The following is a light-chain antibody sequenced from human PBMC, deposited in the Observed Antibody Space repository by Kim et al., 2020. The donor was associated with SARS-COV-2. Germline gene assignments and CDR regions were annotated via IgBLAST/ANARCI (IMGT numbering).Light chain of an antibody. CDR3: QVWDSSSDPVV. CDR2: DDS. CDR1: NMGSKS. Sequence: APGKTARITFGGNNMGSKSVHWYQQKPGQAPVLVVYDDSDRPSGIPERFSGSNSGNTATLTISRVEAGDEADYYCQVWDSSSDPVVFGGGTQLTVL. V-gene: IGLV3-21*03. J-gene: IGLJ2*01.